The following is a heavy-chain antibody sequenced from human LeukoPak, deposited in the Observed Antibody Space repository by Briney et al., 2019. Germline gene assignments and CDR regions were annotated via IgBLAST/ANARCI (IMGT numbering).Heavy chain of an antibody. CDR1: SGSISGYY. Sequence: PSETPSLTCTVSSGSISGYYWSWIRQSPGKGLEWIGYIYYSGSTNYNPSLKSRVTMSVDSSKNQFTLKLTSVTAADTAVYYCAKYWRDSGTYVFNYWGQGTLVTVSS. CDR3: AKYWRDSGTYVFNY. D-gene: IGHD2/OR15-2a*01. J-gene: IGHJ4*02. CDR2: IYYSGST. V-gene: IGHV4-59*01.